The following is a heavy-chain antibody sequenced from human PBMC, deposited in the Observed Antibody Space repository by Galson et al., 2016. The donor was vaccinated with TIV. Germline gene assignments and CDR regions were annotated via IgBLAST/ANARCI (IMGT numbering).Heavy chain of an antibody. Sequence: SLRLSCAASGFTFSGHSMNWVCQAPGKGLEWVSSISVSSDYIYYGDSVKGRFTISRDNAKKSLFLQMNSLRVEDTALYYCARVIGYWEGYFAMDVWGQGTTVTVAS. CDR3: ARVIGYWEGYFAMDV. V-gene: IGHV3-21*01. CDR1: GFTFSGHS. D-gene: IGHD2-15*01. J-gene: IGHJ6*02. CDR2: ISVSSDYI.